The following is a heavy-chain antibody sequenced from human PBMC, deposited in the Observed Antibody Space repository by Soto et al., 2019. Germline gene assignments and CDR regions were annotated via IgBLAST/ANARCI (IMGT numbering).Heavy chain of an antibody. CDR3: ARKGVARYYYYGMDV. Sequence: ASVKVSCKASGNTVPNYAIHWVRQAPGQRLEWMGWINGGNGNTNYSEHFQGRVTFTRDTSTSTVHMQVRSLRSDDTAVYYCARKGVARYYYYGMDVWGQGTPVTVSS. CDR2: INGGNGNT. D-gene: IGHD5-12*01. CDR1: GNTVPNYA. J-gene: IGHJ6*02. V-gene: IGHV1-3*01.